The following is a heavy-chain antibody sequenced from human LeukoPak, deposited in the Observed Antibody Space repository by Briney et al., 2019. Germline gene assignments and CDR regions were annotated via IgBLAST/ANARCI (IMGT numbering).Heavy chain of an antibody. J-gene: IGHJ4*02. V-gene: IGHV3-23*01. Sequence: PGGSLRLSCAASGFTFSSYAMSWVRQAPGKGLEWVSAISGSGGSTYYADSVKGRFTISRDNSRNTLYLQMNSLRAEDTAVYYCAQDRTKWLSLDFDYWGQGTLVTVSS. CDR3: AQDRTKWLSLDFDY. CDR1: GFTFSSYA. D-gene: IGHD5-12*01. CDR2: ISGSGGST.